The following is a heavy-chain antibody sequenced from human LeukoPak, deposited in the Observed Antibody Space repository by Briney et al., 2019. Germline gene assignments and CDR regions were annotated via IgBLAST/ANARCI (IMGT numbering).Heavy chain of an antibody. J-gene: IGHJ4*02. CDR3: AKDLSKGLLYRRGMYYFDY. V-gene: IGHV3-30*02. CDR2: IRYDGSNK. Sequence: GGSLRLSCAASGFTFSSYGMHWVRQDPGKGLEWVAFIRYDGSNKYYADSVKGRFTISRDNSKNTLYLQMNSLRAEDTAVYYCAKDLSKGLLYRRGMYYFDYWGQGTLVTVSS. CDR1: GFTFSSYG. D-gene: IGHD3-10*01.